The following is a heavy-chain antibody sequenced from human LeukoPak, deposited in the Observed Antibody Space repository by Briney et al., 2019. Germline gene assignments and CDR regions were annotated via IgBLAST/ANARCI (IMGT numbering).Heavy chain of an antibody. CDR1: GFTFSSYA. D-gene: IGHD2-2*01. Sequence: GGSLRLSCAVSGFTFSSYAMSWVRQAPGKGLEWVSAISGSGGSTYYADSVKGRFTISRDNSKNTLYLQMNSLRAEDTAVYYCAKDEGYCSSTSCPPFDYWGQGTLVTVSS. J-gene: IGHJ4*02. V-gene: IGHV3-23*01. CDR3: AKDEGYCSSTSCPPFDY. CDR2: ISGSGGST.